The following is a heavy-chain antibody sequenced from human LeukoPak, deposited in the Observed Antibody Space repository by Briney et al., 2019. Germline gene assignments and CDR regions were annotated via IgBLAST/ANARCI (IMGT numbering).Heavy chain of an antibody. CDR1: GFTFSSYA. V-gene: IGHV3-30-3*01. J-gene: IGHJ4*02. CDR3: ARAPKWELPFDY. Sequence: GGSLRLSCAASGFTFSSYAMHWVRQAPGKGLEWVAVISYDGSNKYYADSVKGRFTISRDNSKNTLYLQMNSLRAEDTAVSYCARAPKWELPFDYWGQGTLVTVSS. D-gene: IGHD1-26*01. CDR2: ISYDGSNK.